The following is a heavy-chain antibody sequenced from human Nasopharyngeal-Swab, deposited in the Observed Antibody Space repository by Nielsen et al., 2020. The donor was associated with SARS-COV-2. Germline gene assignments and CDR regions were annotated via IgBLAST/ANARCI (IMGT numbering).Heavy chain of an antibody. J-gene: IGHJ4*02. V-gene: IGHV3-11*06. CDR1: GFTFSDYY. CDR3: ARDSQERFDY. CDR2: ISSSSSYT. D-gene: IGHD1-1*01. Sequence: GESLKISCAASGFTFSDYYMSWIRQAPGKGLEWVSYISSSSSYTNYADSVKGRFTISRDNSKNTLYLQMSSLRAEDTAVYYCARDSQERFDYWGQGTLVTVSS.